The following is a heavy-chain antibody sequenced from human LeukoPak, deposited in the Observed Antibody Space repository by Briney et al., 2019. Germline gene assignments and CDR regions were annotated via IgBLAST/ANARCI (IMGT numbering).Heavy chain of an antibody. J-gene: IGHJ4*02. CDR2: ISSSSSYI. CDR1: GFTFSSYS. D-gene: IGHD5-12*01. CDR3: ARGVHIVATPVDY. Sequence: GGSLRLSCAASGFTFSSYSMNWVRQAPGKGLEWVSSISSSSSYINYADSVKGRFTISRDNAKNSLYLQMNSLRAEDTAVYYCARGVHIVATPVDYWGQGTLVTVSS. V-gene: IGHV3-21*01.